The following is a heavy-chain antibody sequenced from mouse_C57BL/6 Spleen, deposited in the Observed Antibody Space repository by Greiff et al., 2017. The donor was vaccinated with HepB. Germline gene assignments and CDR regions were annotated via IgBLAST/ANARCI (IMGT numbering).Heavy chain of an antibody. Sequence: DVKLVESGGGLVKPGGSLKLSCAASGFTFSDYGMHWVRQAPEKGLEWVAYISSGSSTIYYADTVKGRFTISRDNAKNTLFLQMTSLRSEDTAMYYCARSITTVVATFYYFDYWGQGTTLTVSS. CDR1: GFTFSDYG. D-gene: IGHD1-1*01. CDR3: ARSITTVVATFYYFDY. J-gene: IGHJ2*01. CDR2: ISSGSSTI. V-gene: IGHV5-17*01.